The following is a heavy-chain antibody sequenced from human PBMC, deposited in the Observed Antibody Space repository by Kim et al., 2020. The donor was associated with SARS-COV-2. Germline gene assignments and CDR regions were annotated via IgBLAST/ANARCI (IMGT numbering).Heavy chain of an antibody. J-gene: IGHJ6*02. CDR1: GFTFSSYD. CDR3: ARGGSGWYYYGMDV. CDR2: IGTAGDT. V-gene: IGHV3-13*04. D-gene: IGHD3-22*01. Sequence: GGSLRLSCAASGFTFSSYDMHWVRQATGKGLEWVSAIGTAGDTYYPGSVKGRFTISRENAKNSLYLQMNSLRAGDTAVYYCARGGSGWYYYGMDVWGQGTTVTVSS.